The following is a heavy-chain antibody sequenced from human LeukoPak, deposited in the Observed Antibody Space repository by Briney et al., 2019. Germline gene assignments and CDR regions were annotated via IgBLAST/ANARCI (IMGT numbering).Heavy chain of an antibody. J-gene: IGHJ4*02. D-gene: IGHD1-26*01. V-gene: IGHV3-11*05. CDR2: ISSSSTYT. CDR3: ARDRIVGSTHYFDY. Sequence: GSPRLSCAASGFTFSDYYMSWIRQAPGKGLEWVSHISSSSTYTNCADSVKGRFTISRDNAKNSLYLQMNSLRAEDTAVYYCARDRIVGSTHYFDYWGQGTLVTVSS. CDR1: GFTFSDYY.